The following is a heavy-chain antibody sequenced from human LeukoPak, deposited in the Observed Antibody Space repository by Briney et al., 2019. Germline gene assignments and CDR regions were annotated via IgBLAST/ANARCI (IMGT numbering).Heavy chain of an antibody. V-gene: IGHV3-11*04. Sequence: GGSLRLSCAASGFTFSDYYMSWIRQAPGKGLEWVSYISSSGSTIYYADSVKGRFTISRDNAKNSLYLQMNSLRAEDTAVYYCARTYYDFWSGSNWFDPWGQGTLVTVSS. CDR1: GFTFSDYY. J-gene: IGHJ5*02. CDR2: ISSSGSTI. CDR3: ARTYYDFWSGSNWFDP. D-gene: IGHD3-3*01.